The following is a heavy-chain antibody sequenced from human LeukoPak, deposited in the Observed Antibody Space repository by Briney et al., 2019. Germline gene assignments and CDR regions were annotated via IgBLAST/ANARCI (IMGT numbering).Heavy chain of an antibody. D-gene: IGHD6-6*01. Sequence: ASVKVSCKSSGYTFTIYGISWVRQAPRQGLEWMGWISAYNGNTNHAQKLQGRRTMTTDTSTSTAYMELRSLRSDDTAVYYCARDSDSSSYYYYYGMDVWGQGTTVTVSS. CDR1: GYTFTIYG. V-gene: IGHV1-18*01. CDR2: ISAYNGNT. CDR3: ARDSDSSSYYYYYGMDV. J-gene: IGHJ6*02.